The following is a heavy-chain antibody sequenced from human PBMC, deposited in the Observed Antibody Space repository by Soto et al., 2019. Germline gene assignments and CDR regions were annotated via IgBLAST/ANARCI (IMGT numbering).Heavy chain of an antibody. Sequence: GSLILSCAASGFTFSTYTLNWVRQAPGKGLEWVSSISSGSSYIYYAGSVKGRFTISRDNAKNSLYLQMNSLRAEDTAVYYCARGVYYFDYWGQGTLVTVSS. CDR1: GFTFSTYT. V-gene: IGHV3-21*01. J-gene: IGHJ4*02. CDR3: ARGVYYFDY. CDR2: ISSGSSYI.